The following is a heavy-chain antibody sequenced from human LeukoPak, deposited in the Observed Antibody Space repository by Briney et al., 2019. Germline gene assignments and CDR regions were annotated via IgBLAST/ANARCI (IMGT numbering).Heavy chain of an antibody. V-gene: IGHV1-46*01. CDR2: INPSDGST. J-gene: IGHJ4*02. CDR1: GDSFTKYY. Sequence: GASVKVSCKASGDSFTKYYMHWVRQAPGQRLEWMGIINPSDGSTTYTQKFQGRVTMTTDTSTSTVNMELSSLRSEDTAVYYCAPSVRSGGSYYFDYWGQGTLVTVSS. D-gene: IGHD2-15*01. CDR3: APSVRSGGSYYFDY.